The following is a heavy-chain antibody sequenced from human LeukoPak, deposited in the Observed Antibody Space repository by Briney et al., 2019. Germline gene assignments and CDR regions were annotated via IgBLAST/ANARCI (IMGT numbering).Heavy chain of an antibody. Sequence: ASVKVSCKVSGYTLTELSMHWVRQAPGKGLEWMGGSDPEDGETIYAQKFQGRVTMTEDTSTDTAYMELSSLRSEDTAVYYCATDQKYTGEFDYWGQGTLVTVSS. V-gene: IGHV1-24*01. J-gene: IGHJ4*02. CDR3: ATDQKYTGEFDY. CDR2: SDPEDGET. CDR1: GYTLTELS. D-gene: IGHD5-18*01.